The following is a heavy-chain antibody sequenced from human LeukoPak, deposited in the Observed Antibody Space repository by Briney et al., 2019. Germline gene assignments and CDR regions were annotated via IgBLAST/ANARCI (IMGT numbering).Heavy chain of an antibody. CDR1: GFTFSSYG. CDR3: AKDPPLYLGYCSGGSCLVGDAFDI. CDR2: ISGSGGST. J-gene: IGHJ3*02. D-gene: IGHD2-15*01. V-gene: IGHV3-23*01. Sequence: GGSLRLSCAASGFTFSSYGMSWVRQAPGKGLEWVSAISGSGGSTYYADSVKGRFTISRDNSKNTLYLQMNSLRAEDTAVYYCAKDPPLYLGYCSGGSCLVGDAFDIWGQGTMVTVSS.